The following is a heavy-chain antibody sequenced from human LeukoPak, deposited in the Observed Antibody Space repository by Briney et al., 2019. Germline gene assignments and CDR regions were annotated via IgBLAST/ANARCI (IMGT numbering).Heavy chain of an antibody. CDR1: GYTFTSYD. CDR2: MNPNSGNT. Sequence: GASVKVSCKASGYTFTSYDINWVRQATGQGLEWMGWMNPNSGNTGYAQKFQGRVTMTRNTSISTAYMELSSLRSEDTAVYYCATLRRDYGGYVLPGYYYYYMDVWGKGTTVTISS. V-gene: IGHV1-8*01. J-gene: IGHJ6*03. D-gene: IGHD4-17*01. CDR3: ATLRRDYGGYVLPGYYYYYMDV.